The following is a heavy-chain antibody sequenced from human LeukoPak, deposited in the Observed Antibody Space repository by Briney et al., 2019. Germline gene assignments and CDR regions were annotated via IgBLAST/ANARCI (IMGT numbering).Heavy chain of an antibody. J-gene: IGHJ4*02. CDR1: GYSFTTYW. V-gene: IGHV5-51*01. CDR2: IYPGDSDT. D-gene: IGHD2-15*01. Sequence: GESLKISCKGSGYSFTTYWIAWVRQMPGKGLEWMGIIYPGDSDTRYSPSFQGQVTISADKSISTAYLQWSSLKASDTAMYFCPWQQVGAAIPLDYWGQGTLVSVSS. CDR3: PWQQVGAAIPLDY.